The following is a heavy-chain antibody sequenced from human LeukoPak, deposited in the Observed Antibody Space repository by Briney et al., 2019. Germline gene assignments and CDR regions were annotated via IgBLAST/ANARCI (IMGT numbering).Heavy chain of an antibody. CDR3: ATRSSQYYDSSGYSDY. Sequence: ASVKVSCKASGGTFSGYAISWVRQAPGQGLEWMGGIIPIFGTANYAQKFQGRVTITTDESTSTAYMELSSLRSEDTAVYYCATRSSQYYDSSGYSDYWGQGTLVTAS. V-gene: IGHV1-69*05. D-gene: IGHD3-22*01. CDR2: IIPIFGTA. J-gene: IGHJ4*02. CDR1: GGTFSGYA.